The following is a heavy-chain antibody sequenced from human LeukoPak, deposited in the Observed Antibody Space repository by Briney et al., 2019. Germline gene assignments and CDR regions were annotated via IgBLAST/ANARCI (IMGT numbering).Heavy chain of an antibody. CDR1: GFTFSNAW. D-gene: IGHD3-9*01. CDR2: IKSKTDGRTT. J-gene: IGHJ4*02. CDR3: TTDLNYYDILTGYYPFDY. Sequence: PGGSLRLSCAASGFTFSNAWMSWVRQAPGKGLEWVGRIKSKTDGRTTDYAAPVKGRFTISRDDSKNTLYLQMNSLKTEDTAVYYCTTDLNYYDILTGYYPFDYWRQGTLVTVSS. V-gene: IGHV3-15*01.